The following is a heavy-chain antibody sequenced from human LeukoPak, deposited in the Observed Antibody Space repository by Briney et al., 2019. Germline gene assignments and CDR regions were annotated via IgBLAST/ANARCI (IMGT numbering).Heavy chain of an antibody. CDR3: GRGENIAAAGLVY. CDR1: GGSISSSSYY. CDR2: LYYSGST. D-gene: IGHD6-13*01. Sequence: SETLTLACSVSGGSISSSSYYWVWILQPPGKGLEWIASLYYSGSTYYNPSLKSRVTISVDTSKNQFSLELSSVTAADTAVYCCGRGENIAAAGLVYWGQGTLVTVSS. J-gene: IGHJ4*02. V-gene: IGHV4-39*01.